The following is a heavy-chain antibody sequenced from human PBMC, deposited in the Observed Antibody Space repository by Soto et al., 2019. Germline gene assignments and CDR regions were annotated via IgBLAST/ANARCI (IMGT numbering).Heavy chain of an antibody. D-gene: IGHD4-17*01. CDR3: ARGRGPTVTTGNGMDV. CDR2: IIPIFGTA. V-gene: IGHV1-69*01. CDR1: GGTFSSYA. J-gene: IGHJ6*02. Sequence: QVQLVQSGAEVKKPGSSVKVSCKASGGTFSSYAISWVRQAPGQGLEWMGGIIPIFGTANYAQKFQGRVTITADESTSTAYMELGSLRYEETAVYDCARGRGPTVTTGNGMDVWGPGTTVTVSS.